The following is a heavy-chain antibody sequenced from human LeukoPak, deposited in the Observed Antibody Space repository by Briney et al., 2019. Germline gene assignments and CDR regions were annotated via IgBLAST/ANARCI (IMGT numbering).Heavy chain of an antibody. J-gene: IGHJ4*02. D-gene: IGHD3-22*01. CDR3: ARGSLYDSSGYYYY. CDR2: IYYSGST. V-gene: IGHV4-31*03. CDR1: GGSISSSSYY. Sequence: LSLTCTVSGGSISSSSYYWSWIRQHPGKGLEWIGYIYYSGSTYYNPSHKSRVTISVDTSKNQFSLKLSSVTAADTAVYYCARGSLYDSSGYYYYWGQGTLVTVSS.